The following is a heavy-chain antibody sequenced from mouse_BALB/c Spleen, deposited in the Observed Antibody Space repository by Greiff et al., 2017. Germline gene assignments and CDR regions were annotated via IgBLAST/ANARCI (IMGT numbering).Heavy chain of an antibody. CDR2: ISSGGSYT. J-gene: IGHJ2*01. V-gene: IGHV5-6-4*01. CDR3: TRDYGYDDGYDY. D-gene: IGHD2-2*01. Sequence: EVMLVESGGGLVKPGGSLKLSCAASGFTFSSYTMSWVRQTPEKRLEWVATISSGGSYTYYPDSVKGRFTISRDNAKNTLYLQMSSLKSEDTAMYYCTRDYGYDDGYDYWGQGTTLTVSS. CDR1: GFTFSSYT.